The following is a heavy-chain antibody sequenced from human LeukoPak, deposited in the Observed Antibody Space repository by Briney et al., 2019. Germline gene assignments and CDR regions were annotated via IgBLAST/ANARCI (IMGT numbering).Heavy chain of an antibody. V-gene: IGHV3-48*03. Sequence: GGSLRLSCAASGFTLSRYEMNWLRHAPGKGLEWVSYISSSGSTIYYADSVKGRFTISRDNAKNSLYLQMNSLRAEDTAVYYCARGRAGNYYYYGMDVWGQGTTVTVSS. CDR2: ISSSGSTI. J-gene: IGHJ6*02. CDR1: GFTLSRYE. CDR3: ARGRAGNYYYYGMDV. D-gene: IGHD6-19*01.